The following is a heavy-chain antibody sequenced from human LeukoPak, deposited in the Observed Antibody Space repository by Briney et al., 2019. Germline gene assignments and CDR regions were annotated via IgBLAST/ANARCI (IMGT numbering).Heavy chain of an antibody. CDR3: ARYSYGSGAIDY. D-gene: IGHD5-18*01. Sequence: GGSLRLSCAASGFTLSSYAMSWVRQAPGKGLEWVSVIYSGGSTYYADSVKGRFTISRDNSKNTLYLQMNSLRAEDTAVYYCARYSYGSGAIDYWGQGTLVTVSS. J-gene: IGHJ4*02. CDR2: IYSGGST. CDR1: GFTLSSYA. V-gene: IGHV3-53*01.